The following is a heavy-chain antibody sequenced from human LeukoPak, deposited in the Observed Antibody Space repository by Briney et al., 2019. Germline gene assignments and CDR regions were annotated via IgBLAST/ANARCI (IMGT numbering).Heavy chain of an antibody. CDR2: ISSSGSTI. D-gene: IGHD4-17*01. Sequence: GGSLRLSCAASGFTFSDYYMSWIRQAPGKGLERVSFISSSGSTIYYADSLERRFTISRDDAKNSLYLQMNSLRAGDTAVYYCARGRSVRSHFDYGGQGTLVTVSS. J-gene: IGHJ4*02. V-gene: IGHV3-11*01. CDR1: GFTFSDYY. CDR3: ARGRSVRSHFDY.